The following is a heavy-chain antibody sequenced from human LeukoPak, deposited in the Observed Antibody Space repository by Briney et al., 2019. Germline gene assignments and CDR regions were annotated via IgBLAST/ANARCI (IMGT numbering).Heavy chain of an antibody. CDR1: GGSISSYY. V-gene: IGHV4-59*01. Sequence: SETLSLTCTVSGGSISSYYWSWIRQPPGKGLEWIGYIYYSGSTNYNPSLKSRVTISVDTSKNQFSLKLSSVTAADTAVYYCAREYDFWSGFDYWGQGTLVTVSS. CDR2: IYYSGST. D-gene: IGHD3-3*01. J-gene: IGHJ4*02. CDR3: AREYDFWSGFDY.